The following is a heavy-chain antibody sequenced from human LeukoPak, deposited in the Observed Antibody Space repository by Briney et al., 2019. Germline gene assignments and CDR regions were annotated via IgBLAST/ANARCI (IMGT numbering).Heavy chain of an antibody. J-gene: IGHJ4*02. V-gene: IGHV4-34*01. CDR3: ARGAVAAPVAY. Sequence: PSETLSLTCAVYGGSFSGYYWSWVRQPPGKGLEWIGEINHSGSTNYNTSLKSRVTISVDTSKNQFSLKLSSVTAADTAVYYCARGAVAAPVAYWGQGTLVTVSS. CDR1: GGSFSGYY. CDR2: INHSGST. D-gene: IGHD2-15*01.